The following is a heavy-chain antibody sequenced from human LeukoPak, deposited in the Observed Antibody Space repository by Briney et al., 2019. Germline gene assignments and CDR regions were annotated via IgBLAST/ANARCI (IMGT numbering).Heavy chain of an antibody. J-gene: IGHJ4*02. CDR3: AKSLNRGLRGIDY. CDR1: GFSFSRFA. Sequence: GGSLRLSCATSGFSFSRFAMYWVRQSPGKGLEWVTFIRYDGSNADYADSVKGRFIISRDNSKDTLYLQMNSLRVEDTAVYYCAKSLNRGLRGIDYWGQGTLVTVSS. V-gene: IGHV3-30*02. CDR2: IRYDGSNA. D-gene: IGHD3-16*01.